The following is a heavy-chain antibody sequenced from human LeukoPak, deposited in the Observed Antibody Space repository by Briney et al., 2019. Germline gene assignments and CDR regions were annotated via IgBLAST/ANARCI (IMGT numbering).Heavy chain of an antibody. CDR1: GFTFSSYS. CDR3: AREGGPPRAFDI. D-gene: IGHD1-14*01. CDR2: ISGSGSTA. J-gene: IGHJ3*02. Sequence: PGGSLRLSCAASGFTFSSYSMNRVRQAPGKGLEWVSYISGSGSTAYYADSVKGRFTISRDNGKNSLYLQMNSLRAEDTAIYYCAREGGPPRAFDIWGQGTMVTVSS. V-gene: IGHV3-48*04.